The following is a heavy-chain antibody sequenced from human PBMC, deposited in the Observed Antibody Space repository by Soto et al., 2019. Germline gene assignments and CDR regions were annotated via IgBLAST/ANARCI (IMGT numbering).Heavy chain of an antibody. CDR1: GGTFSSSA. CDR2: ITPVFVTP. V-gene: IGHV1-69*01. D-gene: IGHD1-7*01. Sequence: QVQLVQSGAEVKKPGSSVKVSCKASGGTFSSSAINWVRQAPGQGLEWMGEITPVFVTPTYAQKFQGRVTISADVSTPSVYIELSRPTSDDPAGDFWAKEGHTPPPENFHFDIWGQGTMVTVSS. CDR3: AKEGHTPPPENFHFDI. J-gene: IGHJ3*02.